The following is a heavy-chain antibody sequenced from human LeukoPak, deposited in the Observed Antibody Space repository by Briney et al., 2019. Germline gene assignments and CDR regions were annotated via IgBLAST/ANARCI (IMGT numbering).Heavy chain of an antibody. V-gene: IGHV3-20*04. CDR1: GFTSDDYG. J-gene: IGHJ5*02. D-gene: IGHD2-8*01. CDR2: INWNGGST. CDR3: ARVPLMVYDNWFDP. Sequence: GGSLRLACAASGFTSDDYGMSWVRQAPGKGLEWVSGINWNGGSTGYADSVKGRFTISRDNAKNSLYLQMNSLRAEDTALYYCARVPLMVYDNWFDPWGQGTLVTVSS.